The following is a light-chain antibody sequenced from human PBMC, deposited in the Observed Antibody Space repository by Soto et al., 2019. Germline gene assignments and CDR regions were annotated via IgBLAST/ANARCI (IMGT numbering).Light chain of an antibody. J-gene: IGKJ1*01. CDR3: QQSYNVLSWT. CDR1: QSISEY. V-gene: IGKV1-39*01. CDR2: AAS. Sequence: DFQMTQSPSSLSASVGDRITITCRASQSISEYLNWYQLKPGKAPKLLIYAASYLQSGVPSRFRGSGSGTDFTLTISSLQPEDFATYYCQQSYNVLSWTFGQGTKVEIK.